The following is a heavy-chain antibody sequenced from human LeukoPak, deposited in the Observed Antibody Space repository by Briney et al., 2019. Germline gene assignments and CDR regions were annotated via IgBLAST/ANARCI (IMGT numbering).Heavy chain of an antibody. Sequence: PSETLSFTCTVSGGSISSSSYYWGWIRQPPGKGLEWIGSIDYSGSTYYNPSLKSRVTISVDTSKNQCSLKLSSVTAADTAVYYCARQQQWLVLLYFDYWGQGTLVTVSS. CDR1: GGSISSSSYY. D-gene: IGHD6-19*01. V-gene: IGHV4-39*01. J-gene: IGHJ4*02. CDR3: ARQQQWLVLLYFDY. CDR2: IDYSGST.